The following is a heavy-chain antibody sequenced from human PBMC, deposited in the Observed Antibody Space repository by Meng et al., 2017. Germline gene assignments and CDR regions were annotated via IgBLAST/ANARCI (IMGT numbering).Heavy chain of an antibody. CDR3: AAGDYGKLDY. V-gene: IGHV4-31*03. CDR2: IYYSGST. Sequence: VPLAGPCPRLVKPTPALLPTCTASGGSNSSGGYYWSWIRQHPGKGLEWIGYIYYSGSTYYNPSLKSRVTISVDTSKNQFSLKLSSVTAADTAVYYCAAGDYGKLDYWGQGTLVTVSS. J-gene: IGHJ4*02. D-gene: IGHD4-17*01. CDR1: GGSNSSGGYY.